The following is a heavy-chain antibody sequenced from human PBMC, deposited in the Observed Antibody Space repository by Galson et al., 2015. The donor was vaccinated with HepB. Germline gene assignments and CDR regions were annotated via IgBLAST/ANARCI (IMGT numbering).Heavy chain of an antibody. CDR2: IYAGDSET. J-gene: IGHJ4*02. CDR3: ARSSLAAGVTSDF. D-gene: IGHD6-13*01. Sequence: QSGAEVKQPGESLRISCKGSEYNFASYWISWVRQMPGKGLEWMGIIYAGDSETRYSPSFQGQVTISADKSISTAYLQWSSLKASDTAIYYCARSSLAAGVTSDFWGQGTLVTVSS. CDR1: EYNFASYW. V-gene: IGHV5-51*01.